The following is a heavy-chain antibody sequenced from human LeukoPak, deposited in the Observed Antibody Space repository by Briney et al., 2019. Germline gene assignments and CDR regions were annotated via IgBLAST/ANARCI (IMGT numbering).Heavy chain of an antibody. D-gene: IGHD3-22*01. CDR2: MNPNSGNT. Sequence: ASAKVSCKASGYTFTSYDINWVRQATGRGLEWMGWMNPNSGNTGYAQKFQGRVTMTRNTSISTAYMELSSLRSEDTAVYYCARDLVITGFDYWGQGTLVTVSS. V-gene: IGHV1-8*01. CDR3: ARDLVITGFDY. J-gene: IGHJ4*02. CDR1: GYTFTSYD.